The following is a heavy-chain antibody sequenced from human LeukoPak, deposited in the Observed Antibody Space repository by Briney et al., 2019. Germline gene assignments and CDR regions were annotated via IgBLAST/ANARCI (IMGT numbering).Heavy chain of an antibody. Sequence: GGSLRLSCAASGFTFSSYAMHWVRQAPGKGLEYVSAISSNGGSTYYANSVKGRFTISRDNSKNTLYLQMGSLRAEDMAVYYCAVNYYDSSGPFDYWGQGTLVTASS. V-gene: IGHV3-64*01. D-gene: IGHD3-22*01. CDR1: GFTFSSYA. J-gene: IGHJ4*02. CDR3: AVNYYDSSGPFDY. CDR2: ISSNGGST.